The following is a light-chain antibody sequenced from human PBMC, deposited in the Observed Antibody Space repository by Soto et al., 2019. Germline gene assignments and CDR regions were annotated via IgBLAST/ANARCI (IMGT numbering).Light chain of an antibody. J-gene: IGKJ5*01. CDR1: QSVSSSY. Sequence: EIVFTQSPVTLSLSPGERATLSRRASQSVSSSYLASYQQKPGQAPRLLIYGASTRATGIPARFSGSGSGTEFTLTISSLQSEDFAVYYCQQYNNWPPITFGQGTRLEIK. CDR2: GAS. V-gene: IGKV3-15*01. CDR3: QQYNNWPPIT.